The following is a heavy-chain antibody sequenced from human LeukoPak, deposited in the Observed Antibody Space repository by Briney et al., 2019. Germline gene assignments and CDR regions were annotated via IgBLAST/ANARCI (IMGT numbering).Heavy chain of an antibody. J-gene: IGHJ4*02. V-gene: IGHV3-23*01. CDR3: ASVEYQLLHHFDY. Sequence: GGSLRLSCAASGFTFSSYGMSWVRQAPGKGLEWVSAISGSGGSTYYADSVKGRFTISRDNSKNTLYLQMNSLRAEDTAVYYCASVEYQLLHHFDYWGQGTLVTVSS. CDR1: GFTFSSYG. D-gene: IGHD2-2*01. CDR2: ISGSGGST.